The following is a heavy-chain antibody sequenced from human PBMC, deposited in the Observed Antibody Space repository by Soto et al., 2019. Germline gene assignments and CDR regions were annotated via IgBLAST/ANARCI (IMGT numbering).Heavy chain of an antibody. CDR3: AIDLAVGLVDY. D-gene: IGHD6-19*01. Sequence: APVKVSCKASGYTFTSYGISLVRQAPVQVLELIVWIIAYNFDTNYSQKLQGRFTITTYTSTITAYMELRILISDDTAVYYCAIDLAVGLVDYWGQGTLVTVSS. V-gene: IGHV1-18*01. CDR2: IIAYNFDT. CDR1: GYTFTSYG. J-gene: IGHJ4*02.